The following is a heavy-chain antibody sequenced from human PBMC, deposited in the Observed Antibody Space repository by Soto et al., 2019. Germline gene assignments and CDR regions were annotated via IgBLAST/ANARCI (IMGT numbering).Heavy chain of an antibody. CDR2: ISYKGGST. J-gene: IGHJ4*02. Sequence: GGSLRLSCAASGFTLSDFSMHWVRQAAGKGLEFVSAISYKGGSTYYANSVKGRFTISRDNSKNTLYLQMDSLRTEDTAVYYCARGGGPFMNSVTNPFDYWGQGTLVTVSS. CDR1: GFTLSDFS. D-gene: IGHD4-17*01. V-gene: IGHV3-64*01. CDR3: ARGGGPFMNSVTNPFDY.